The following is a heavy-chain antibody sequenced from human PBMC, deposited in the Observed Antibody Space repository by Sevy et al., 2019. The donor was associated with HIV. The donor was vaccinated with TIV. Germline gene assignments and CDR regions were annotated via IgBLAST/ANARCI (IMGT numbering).Heavy chain of an antibody. CDR3: ATKGSGSYYNADDAFDI. J-gene: IGHJ3*02. D-gene: IGHD3-10*01. CDR2: ISGSGGST. CDR1: GFTFSSYA. Sequence: GGSLRLSCAASGFTFSSYAMSWVRQAPGKGLEWASAISGSGGSTYYADSVKGRFTISRDNSKNTLYLQMNSLRAEDTAVYYCATKGSGSYYNADDAFDIWGQGTMVTVSS. V-gene: IGHV3-23*01.